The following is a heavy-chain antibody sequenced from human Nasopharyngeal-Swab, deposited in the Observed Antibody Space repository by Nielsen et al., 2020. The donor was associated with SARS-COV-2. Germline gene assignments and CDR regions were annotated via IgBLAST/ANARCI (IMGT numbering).Heavy chain of an antibody. Sequence: GGSLRLSCAAPGFTFSSYSMNWVRQAPGKGLEWVSSISSSSSYIYYADSVKGRFTISRDNAKNSLYLQMNSLRAEDTAVYYCARSGELRFLEWLNTRPDYWGQGTLVTVSS. CDR3: ARSGELRFLEWLNTRPDY. CDR1: GFTFSSYS. V-gene: IGHV3-21*01. J-gene: IGHJ4*02. D-gene: IGHD3-3*01. CDR2: ISSSSSYI.